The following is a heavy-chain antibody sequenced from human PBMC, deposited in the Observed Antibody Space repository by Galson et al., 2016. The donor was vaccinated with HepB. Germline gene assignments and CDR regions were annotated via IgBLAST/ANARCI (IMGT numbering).Heavy chain of an antibody. J-gene: IGHJ5*02. CDR2: IHYSGST. CDR1: GGSITRGAYY. Sequence: TLSLTCTVSGGSITRGAYYWSWIRQPPGKGLEWLGYIHYSGSTYYTPSLERRVSISVDTSKSQFSLKMTSLTAADTAVYYCAKNTVTPAGSWFGPWGQGTLVTVSS. CDR3: AKNTVTPAGSWFGP. V-gene: IGHV4-31*03. D-gene: IGHD2-2*01.